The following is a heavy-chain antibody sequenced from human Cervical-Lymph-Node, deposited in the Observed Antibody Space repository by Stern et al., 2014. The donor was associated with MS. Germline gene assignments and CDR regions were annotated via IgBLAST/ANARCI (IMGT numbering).Heavy chain of an antibody. CDR1: GYNFIDHA. J-gene: IGHJ4*02. CDR2: INGGPGTT. CDR3: ARQPDYSDFLDF. Sequence: QVHLVQSGAEVKKPGASMTISCKTSGYNFIDHAIHWVRQAPGQRLDWMGLINGGPGTTKYSQKFQGRVSFTRDKAASAAYMDLSSLSPDDTAVYYCARQPDYSDFLDFWGQGTLVTVSS. V-gene: IGHV1-3*01. D-gene: IGHD4-11*01.